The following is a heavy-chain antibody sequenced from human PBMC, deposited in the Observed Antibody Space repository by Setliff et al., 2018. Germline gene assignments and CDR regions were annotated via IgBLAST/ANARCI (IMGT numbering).Heavy chain of an antibody. CDR2: IIPIFGTA. CDR1: GGTFSSYA. Sequence: VASVKVSCKASGGTFSSYAISWVRQAPGQGLEWMGGIIPIFGTANYAQKFQGRVTITADESTSTAYMELSSLRSEDTAVYYCARGYRGYYNFWSGSQGANWFDPWGQGTLVTVSS. V-gene: IGHV1-69*13. D-gene: IGHD3-3*01. J-gene: IGHJ5*02. CDR3: ARGYRGYYNFWSGSQGANWFDP.